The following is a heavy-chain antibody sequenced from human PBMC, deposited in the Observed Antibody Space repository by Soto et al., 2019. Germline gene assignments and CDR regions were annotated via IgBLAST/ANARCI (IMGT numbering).Heavy chain of an antibody. CDR3: ARHSGVAVTVDAFDI. CDR1: GFRFNDFG. J-gene: IGHJ3*02. D-gene: IGHD6-19*01. V-gene: IGHV3-20*04. CDR2: ITWNGVIT. Sequence: EEQLVESGGGVVRPGGSLTLSCAASGFRFNDFGMSWVRQAPGKGLEWVSGITWNGVITGYVKSVKGLFTISRDNAKNSLYLQMGSLRAEHTAIYYCARHSGVAVTVDAFDIWGQGTMVSVAS.